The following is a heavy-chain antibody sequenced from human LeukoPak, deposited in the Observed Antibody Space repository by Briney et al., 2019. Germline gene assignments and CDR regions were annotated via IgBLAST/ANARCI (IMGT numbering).Heavy chain of an antibody. Sequence: SETLSLTCTVSGGSISSYYWSWIRQHPGKGLEWIGYIYYSGSTYYNPSLKSRVTISVDTSKNQFSLKLSSVTAADTAVYYCARSTAAAGTVPFGGSFDYWGQGTLVTVSS. CDR2: IYYSGST. V-gene: IGHV4-59*06. CDR3: ARSTAAAGTVPFGGSFDY. J-gene: IGHJ4*02. D-gene: IGHD6-13*01. CDR1: GGSISSYY.